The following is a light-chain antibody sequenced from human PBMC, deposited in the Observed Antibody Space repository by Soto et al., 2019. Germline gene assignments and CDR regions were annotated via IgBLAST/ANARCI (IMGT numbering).Light chain of an antibody. CDR2: GNS. CDR3: QSYDSSLSGVV. J-gene: IGLJ2*01. V-gene: IGLV1-40*01. Sequence: QSVLTQPPSVSGAPGQRVTISCTGSSSNIGAGYDVHWYQQLPGTAPKLLIYGNSNRPSGVPDQFSGSKSGTSASLAITGLQAEDEADYYCQSYDSSLSGVVFGGGTKVTVL. CDR1: SSNIGAGYD.